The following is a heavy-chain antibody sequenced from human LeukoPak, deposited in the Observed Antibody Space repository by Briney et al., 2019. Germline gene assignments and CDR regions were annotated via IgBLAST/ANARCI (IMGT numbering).Heavy chain of an antibody. D-gene: IGHD3-3*01. Sequence: PGGSLRLSCAVSGFTFSDYYMSWICQAPGKGLEWVSYISSSGSTIYYADSVKGRFTISRDNAKNSLYLQMNGLRAEDTAIYYCARGTYYDFWSGYAQSLYFDYWGQGTLVTVSS. CDR1: GFTFSDYY. J-gene: IGHJ4*02. CDR2: ISSSGSTI. V-gene: IGHV3-11*04. CDR3: ARGTYYDFWSGYAQSLYFDY.